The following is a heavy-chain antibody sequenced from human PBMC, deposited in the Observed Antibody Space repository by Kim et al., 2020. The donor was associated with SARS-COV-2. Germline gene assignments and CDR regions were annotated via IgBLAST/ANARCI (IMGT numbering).Heavy chain of an antibody. J-gene: IGHJ4*02. Sequence: GGSLRLSCGASGFTFTNYWLSWVRQAPGKGLEWVANIKQDGSVKSYVDSVKGRFTISRDNAGSSIYLQMNSLRTEDTAVYYCARESTGGFDFWGQGTLVT. V-gene: IGHV3-7*01. CDR2: IKQDGSVK. D-gene: IGHD2-8*02. CDR1: GFTFTNYW. CDR3: ARESTGGFDF.